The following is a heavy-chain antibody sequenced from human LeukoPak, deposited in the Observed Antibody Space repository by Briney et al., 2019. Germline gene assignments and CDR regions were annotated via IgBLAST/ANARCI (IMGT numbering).Heavy chain of an antibody. CDR1: GDSVSSNSVA. CDR2: TYYTSKWSS. Sequence: SQTLSLTCAISGDSVSSNSVAWNWIRQSPSRGLEWLGRTYYTSKWSSDYAVSVKSRIIITPDTSKNQFSLQLASVSPEDTAVYYCARGYLKPGFDHWGQGSLVTVSS. V-gene: IGHV6-1*01. D-gene: IGHD2-2*02. J-gene: IGHJ5*02. CDR3: ARGYLKPGFDH.